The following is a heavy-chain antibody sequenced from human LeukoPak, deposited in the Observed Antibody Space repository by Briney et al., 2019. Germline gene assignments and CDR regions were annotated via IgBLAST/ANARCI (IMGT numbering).Heavy chain of an antibody. CDR2: ITGTGDGT. Sequence: GGSLRLSCAASGFNFTIYAMSWVRQPPVKGPEWVSAITGTGDGTFSSGSVKGRFSISRDNSKNTVYLQMDSLRAEDTAVYYCAKERASGNYWGYFDSWGQGTLVTVSP. J-gene: IGHJ4*02. D-gene: IGHD3-10*01. CDR1: GFNFTIYA. V-gene: IGHV3-23*01. CDR3: AKERASGNYWGYFDS.